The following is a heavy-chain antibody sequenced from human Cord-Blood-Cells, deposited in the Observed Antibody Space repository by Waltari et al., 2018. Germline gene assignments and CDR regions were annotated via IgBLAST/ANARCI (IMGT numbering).Heavy chain of an antibody. CDR2: IRNKDKGGTT. V-gene: IGHV3-49*04. CDR3: IALDY. D-gene: IGHD2-21*01. CDR1: GFTFSDYY. Sequence: EVQLVESGGGLVQPGGSLRLSCAASGFTFSDYYMSWVRQAPGKGLEVVGFIRNKDKGGTTEYTTSVKCRFTISRDDSKSITYLKMNSLRAEDTAVKGVIALDYWGQGTLVIVSS. J-gene: IGHJ4*02.